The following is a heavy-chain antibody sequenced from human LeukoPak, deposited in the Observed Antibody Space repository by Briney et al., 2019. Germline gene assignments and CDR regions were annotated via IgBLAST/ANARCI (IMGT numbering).Heavy chain of an antibody. CDR1: GFTVSSNY. V-gene: IGHV3-53*04. D-gene: IGHD3-10*01. CDR3: ARDGRVGYGSGSYYNDYYYYGMDV. J-gene: IGHJ6*02. CDR2: NYSGGST. Sequence: PGGSLRLSCAASGFTVSSNYMSWVRQAPGKGLEWVSVNYSGGSTYYADSVKGRFTISRHNSKNTLYLQMNSLRAEDTAVYYCARDGRVGYGSGSYYNDYYYYGMDVWGQGTTVTVSS.